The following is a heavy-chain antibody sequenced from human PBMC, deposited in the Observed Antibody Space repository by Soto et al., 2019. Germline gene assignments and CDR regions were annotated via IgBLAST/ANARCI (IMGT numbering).Heavy chain of an antibody. J-gene: IGHJ4*02. V-gene: IGHV1-2*04. CDR3: ATSRISIAVAGETEYYFDY. CDR1: GYIFTGYY. D-gene: IGHD6-19*01. Sequence: QVQLLQSGAELKKPGASVKVSCKASGYIFTGYYMHWVRQAPGQGLEWMGWINPNSGDTNYTQKFQGWVTMTRDTSISTAHMELSRLRSDDTAVYYCATSRISIAVAGETEYYFDYWGQGTPVTVSS. CDR2: INPNSGDT.